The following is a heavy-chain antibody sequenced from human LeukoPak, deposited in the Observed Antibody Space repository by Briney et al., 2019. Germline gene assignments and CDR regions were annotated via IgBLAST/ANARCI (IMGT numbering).Heavy chain of an antibody. V-gene: IGHV4-59*01. D-gene: IGHD2-2*01. CDR1: GGFISGYY. CDR2: ISDSGSP. J-gene: IGHJ5*02. CDR3: ARDIPRYCSSTSCSVEGGGHNWFDP. Sequence: SETLSLTCTVSGGFISGYYWSWLRQPPGKGLEWIGYISDSGSPDYNPSLKSRVAISVDTSKNQVSLKVSSVTAADTAVYYCARDIPRYCSSTSCSVEGGGHNWFDPWGQGTLVTVSS.